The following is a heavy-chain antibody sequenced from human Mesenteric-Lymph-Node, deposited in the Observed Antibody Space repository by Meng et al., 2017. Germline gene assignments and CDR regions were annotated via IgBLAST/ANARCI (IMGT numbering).Heavy chain of an antibody. J-gene: IGHJ4*02. D-gene: IGHD3-22*01. CDR1: GFQLNTRAVG. V-gene: IGHV2-5*02. Sequence: QITVNEFGPTMVKPTQTLTLTCTFSGFQLNTRAVGVGWIRQPPGKALEWLALIYWDDAKEYSPSLKSRLTITKDPSKTQVVLTVTTMDPVDTATYYCAHSHEGYYHYWGQGTLVTVSS. CDR3: AHSHEGYYHY. CDR2: IYWDDAK.